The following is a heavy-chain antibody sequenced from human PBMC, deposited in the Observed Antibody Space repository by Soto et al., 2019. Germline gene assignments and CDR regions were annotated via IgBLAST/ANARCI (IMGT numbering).Heavy chain of an antibody. CDR2: INAGNGNT. D-gene: IGHD5-12*01. J-gene: IGHJ5*02. V-gene: IGHV1-3*01. Sequence: GTSVKVSCKASGYTFTSYAMHWVRQAPGQRLEWMGWINAGNGNTKYSQKFQGRVTITRDTSASTAYMELSSLRSEDTAVYYCAGSPHAAITRDLVCSGSDPERKTNQIWFAPGGRGTLVTVPS. CDR1: GYTFTSYA. CDR3: AGSPHAAITRDLVCSGSDPERKTNQIWFAP.